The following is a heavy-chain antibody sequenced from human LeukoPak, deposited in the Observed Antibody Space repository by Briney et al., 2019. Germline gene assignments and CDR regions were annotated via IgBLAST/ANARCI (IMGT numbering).Heavy chain of an antibody. D-gene: IGHD3-16*01. CDR1: GSSPNNYA. J-gene: IGHJ4*02. Sequence: GGSLRLSCAASGSSPNNYAMHWVRQAPGKGLEWVAVIWHDGLNKFYADFLKGRFTISRDFSKDTVYLQMGGLTVEDTAVYYCAKAGQRSYAEAFDSWGQGTLVTVSS. V-gene: IGHV3-33*06. CDR2: IWHDGLNK. CDR3: AKAGQRSYAEAFDS.